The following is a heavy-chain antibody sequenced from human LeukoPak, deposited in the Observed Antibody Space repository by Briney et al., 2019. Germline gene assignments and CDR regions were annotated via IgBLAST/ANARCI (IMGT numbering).Heavy chain of an antibody. CDR2: ISAYNGNT. V-gene: IGHV1-18*01. J-gene: IGHJ6*02. CDR3: ARDQDIVVVPAAYYYYYGMDV. Sequence: ASVKVSCKASGYTFTSYGISWVRPAPGQGLEWMGWISAYNGNTNYAQKLQGRVTMTTDTSTSTAYMELRSLRSDDTAVYYCARDQDIVVVPAAYYYYYGMDVWGQGTTVTVSS. D-gene: IGHD2-2*01. CDR1: GYTFTSYG.